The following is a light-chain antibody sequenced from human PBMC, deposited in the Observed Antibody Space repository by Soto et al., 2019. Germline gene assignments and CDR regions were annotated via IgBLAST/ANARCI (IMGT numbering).Light chain of an antibody. CDR2: GAS. J-gene: IGKJ1*01. CDR1: QTMRSSH. V-gene: IGKV3-20*01. CDR3: QQYGSSGT. Sequence: EIVLTQSPGTLSLSPGERATLSCRASQTMRSSHLAWYQQKPGQAPRLLIYGASTRTFDVPDRFSGSGSGTNFTLTISRLQPEDFAVYYCQQYGSSGTFGQGTKVDIK.